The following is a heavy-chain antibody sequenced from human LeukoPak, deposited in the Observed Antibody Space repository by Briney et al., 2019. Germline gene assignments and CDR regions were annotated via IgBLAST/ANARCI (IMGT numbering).Heavy chain of an antibody. CDR3: ASPAGPTIIDY. J-gene: IGHJ4*02. CDR2: ISYDGSNK. Sequence: PGGSLRLSCAASGFTFSSYAMHWVRQAPGKGLEWVAVISYDGSNKYYADSVKGRFTISRDNSKNTLYLQMNSLRAEDTAVYYCASPAGPTIIDYWGQGTLVTVSS. V-gene: IGHV3-30*04. CDR1: GFTFSSYA. D-gene: IGHD3-9*01.